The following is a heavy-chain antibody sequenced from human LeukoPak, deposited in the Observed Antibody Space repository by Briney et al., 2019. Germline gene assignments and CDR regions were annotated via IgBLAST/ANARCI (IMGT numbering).Heavy chain of an antibody. CDR1: GYTFTSYA. J-gene: IGHJ5*02. CDR3: ARPGYDILTGYKYTRRENWFDP. D-gene: IGHD3-9*01. V-gene: IGHV1-3*01. Sequence: ASVKVSCKASGYTFTSYAMHWVRQAPGQRLEWMGWINAGNGNTKYSQKFQGRVTITRDTSASTAYMELSSLRFEDTAVYYCARPGYDILTGYKYTRRENWFDPWGQGTLVTVSS. CDR2: INAGNGNT.